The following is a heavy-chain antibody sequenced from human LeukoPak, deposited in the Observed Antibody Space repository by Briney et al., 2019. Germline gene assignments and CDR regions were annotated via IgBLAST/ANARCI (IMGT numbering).Heavy chain of an antibody. CDR1: GGSISSYH. CDR3: ARGGSYHLPGDS. Sequence: SETLSLTCSVSGGSISSYHWSWIRQPAGKGLEWIGRINSAGSTNYNPSLKSRVTMSVDTSEKQFSLKLNSVTAADTAVYYCARGGSYHLPGDSWGQGTLVTVSS. D-gene: IGHD1-26*01. V-gene: IGHV4-4*07. J-gene: IGHJ5*02. CDR2: INSAGST.